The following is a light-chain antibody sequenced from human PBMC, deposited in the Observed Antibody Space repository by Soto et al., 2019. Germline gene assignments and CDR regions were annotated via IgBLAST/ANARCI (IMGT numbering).Light chain of an antibody. Sequence: SYELTQPPSVSVAPGQTASITCGGNKVGSKSVHWYQQKPGQAPVLVVYDDSDRPSGIPERFSGSNSGNTAILSISRVEAGDEADFYCRVWDSSSDHWVFGGGTKLTVL. J-gene: IGLJ3*02. CDR3: RVWDSSSDHWV. CDR1: KVGSKS. V-gene: IGLV3-21*02. CDR2: DDS.